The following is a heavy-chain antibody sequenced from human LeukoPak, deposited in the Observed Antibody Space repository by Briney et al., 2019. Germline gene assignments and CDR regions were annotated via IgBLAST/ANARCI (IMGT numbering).Heavy chain of an antibody. CDR1: GYTFNDYY. J-gene: IGHJ4*02. D-gene: IGHD3-10*01. CDR2: IDPQIGVP. Sequence: EASVKVSCKTSGYTFNDYYIHWVRQAPGQGLEWMGWIDPQIGVPRVAQKFQGRLTMTSDTSITTAYMELTSLKSDDTAVYYCGRLDPVMRGESDDWGQGTLVTVS. V-gene: IGHV1-2*02. CDR3: GRLDPVMRGESDD.